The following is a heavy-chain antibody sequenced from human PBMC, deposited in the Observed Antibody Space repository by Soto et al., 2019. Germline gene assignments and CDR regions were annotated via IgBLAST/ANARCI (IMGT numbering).Heavy chain of an antibody. J-gene: IGHJ4*02. D-gene: IGHD3-16*01. CDR1: GFSLSTSGVG. Sequence: QITLKESGPTLVKPTQTLTLTCTFSGFSLSTSGVGVGWIRQPPGKALEWRALIFWTDERRYSPSLKSRLTITKDTSKNQVVLTMTNMDPVDTATYFCAHSPGYGYTWGNYLGDYWGQGTLVTVSS. CDR2: IFWTDER. V-gene: IGHV2-5*01. CDR3: AHSPGYGYTWGNYLGDY.